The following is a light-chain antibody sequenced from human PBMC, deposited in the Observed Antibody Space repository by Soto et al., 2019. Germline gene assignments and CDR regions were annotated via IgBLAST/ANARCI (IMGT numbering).Light chain of an antibody. CDR3: SSYTTSTTQV. J-gene: IGLJ2*01. CDR2: EVR. V-gene: IGLV2-14*01. CDR1: SSDVGSYNY. Sequence: QSALTQPASVSGSPGQSITISCTRTSSDVGSYNYVSWYQQHPRKAPKLMIYEVRNRPSGVSDRFAGSKSGKTASLTIFGLQAEDEADYYCSSYTTSTTQVFGGGTKLTVL.